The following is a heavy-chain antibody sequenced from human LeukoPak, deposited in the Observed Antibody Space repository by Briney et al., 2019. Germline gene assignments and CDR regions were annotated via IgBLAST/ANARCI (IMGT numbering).Heavy chain of an antibody. CDR3: AKAGSYGSYYYYMDV. D-gene: IGHD5-18*01. J-gene: IGHJ6*03. CDR2: ISYDGSNK. Sequence: GGSLRLSCAASGFTFRSYGMHWVRQAPGKGLEWVAVISYDGSNKYYADSVKGRFTISRDNSKNTLYLQMNSLRAEDTAVYYCAKAGSYGSYYYYMDVWGKGTTVTVSS. CDR1: GFTFRSYG. V-gene: IGHV3-30*18.